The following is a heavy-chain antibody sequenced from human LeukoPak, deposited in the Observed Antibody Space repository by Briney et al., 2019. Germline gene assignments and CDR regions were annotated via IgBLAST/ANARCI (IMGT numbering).Heavy chain of an antibody. J-gene: IGHJ5*02. CDR3: AREGYDFWSGYPNWFDP. D-gene: IGHD3-3*01. Sequence: SQTLSLTCTVSGGSISSGDYYWSWIRQPPGKGLEWIGYIYYSGSTYYNPSLKSRVTISVDTSKTPFSLKLSSVTAADTAVYYCAREGYDFWSGYPNWFDPWGQGTLVTVSS. V-gene: IGHV4-30-4*08. CDR1: GGSISSGDYY. CDR2: IYYSGST.